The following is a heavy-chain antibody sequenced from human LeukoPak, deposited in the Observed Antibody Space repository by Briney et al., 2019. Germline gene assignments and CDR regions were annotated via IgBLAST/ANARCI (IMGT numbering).Heavy chain of an antibody. Sequence: GGSLRLSCAASGFTFSSYAMSWVRQAPGKGLEWVSAISGSGGSTYYADSVKGRFTISRDNSKNTLYLQMNSLRAEDTALYYCAKSTIFGVVIYWGQGTLVTVSS. D-gene: IGHD3-3*01. J-gene: IGHJ4*02. V-gene: IGHV3-23*01. CDR1: GFTFSSYA. CDR2: ISGSGGST. CDR3: AKSTIFGVVIY.